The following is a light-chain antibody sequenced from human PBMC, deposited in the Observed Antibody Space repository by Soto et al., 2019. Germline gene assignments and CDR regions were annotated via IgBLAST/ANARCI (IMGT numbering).Light chain of an antibody. CDR2: RNN. CDR1: SSNIGSNY. Sequence: QSVLTQPPSASGTPGQRVTISSSGSSSNIGSNYVYWYQQFPGTAPKLLIYRNNRRPSGVPDRFSGSKSGTSASLAISGLRSEDEADYYCAAWDDSLNGVVFGGGTKLTVL. J-gene: IGLJ2*01. CDR3: AAWDDSLNGVV. V-gene: IGLV1-47*01.